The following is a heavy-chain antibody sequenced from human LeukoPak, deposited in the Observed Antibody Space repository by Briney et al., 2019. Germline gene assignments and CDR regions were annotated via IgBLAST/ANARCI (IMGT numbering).Heavy chain of an antibody. J-gene: IGHJ4*02. CDR3: AREGGPYRPLDY. CDR1: GGSFSGYY. Sequence: TPSETLSLTCAVYGGSFSGYYWSWIRQPPGKGLEWIGEINHSGSTNYNPSLKSRVAISVDKSENHISLKLTSVTAADTAVYYCAREGGPYRPLDYSGQGTLVTVAS. V-gene: IGHV4-34*01. CDR2: INHSGST.